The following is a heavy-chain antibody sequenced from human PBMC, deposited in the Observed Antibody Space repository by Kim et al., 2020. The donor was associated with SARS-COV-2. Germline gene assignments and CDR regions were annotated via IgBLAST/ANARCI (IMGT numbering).Heavy chain of an antibody. D-gene: IGHD1-20*01. Sequence: SETLSLTCTVSGGSISSYYWSWIRQPPGKGLEWIGYIYYSGSTNYNPSLKSRVTISVDTSKNQFSLKLSSVTAPDTAVYYCARDLGYNWNYYYYYGMDVWGQGTTVTVSS. J-gene: IGHJ6*02. V-gene: IGHV4-59*01. CDR2: IYYSGST. CDR3: ARDLGYNWNYYYYYGMDV. CDR1: GGSISSYY.